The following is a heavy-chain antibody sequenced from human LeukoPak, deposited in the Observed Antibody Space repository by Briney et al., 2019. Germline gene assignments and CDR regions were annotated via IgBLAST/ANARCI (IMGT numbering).Heavy chain of an antibody. CDR2: ISSSSSYI. V-gene: IGHV3-21*01. CDR3: ARDRGYYGSGSCDFDY. J-gene: IGHJ4*02. Sequence: PGGSLRLSCAASGFTFSSYSMNWVRQAPGKGLEWVSSISSSSSYISYADSVKGRFTISTDNAKNSLYLQMNSLRAEDTAVYYCARDRGYYGSGSCDFDYWGQGTLVTVSS. D-gene: IGHD3-10*01. CDR1: GFTFSSYS.